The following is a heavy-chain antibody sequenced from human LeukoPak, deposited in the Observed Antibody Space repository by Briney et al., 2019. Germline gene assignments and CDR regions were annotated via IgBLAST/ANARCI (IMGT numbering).Heavy chain of an antibody. Sequence: PGGSLRLSCAASGFTFSNAWMSWIRQPPGKGLEWIGEINHSGSTNYNPSLKSRVTISVDTSKNQFSLKLSSVTAADTAVYYCARGGMTTVVTHQGYYFDYWGQGTLVTVSS. CDR3: ARGGMTTVVTHQGYYFDY. V-gene: IGHV4-34*01. CDR2: INHSGST. D-gene: IGHD4-23*01. CDR1: GFTFSNAW. J-gene: IGHJ4*02.